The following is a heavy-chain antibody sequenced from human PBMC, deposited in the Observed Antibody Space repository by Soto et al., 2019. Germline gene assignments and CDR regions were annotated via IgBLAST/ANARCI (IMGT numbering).Heavy chain of an antibody. CDR2: ISSAGDYT. CDR3: VRANWNVDY. CDR1: GLTFSRYY. D-gene: IGHD1-1*01. J-gene: IGHJ4*02. V-gene: IGHV3-11*06. Sequence: LRLSCAASGLTFSRYYMTWVRQAPGEGLEWISYISSAGDYTDYADSVKGRFTISRDNTRDSLFLQMNSLRVEDTAVYYCVRANWNVDYWGRGTRVTVSS.